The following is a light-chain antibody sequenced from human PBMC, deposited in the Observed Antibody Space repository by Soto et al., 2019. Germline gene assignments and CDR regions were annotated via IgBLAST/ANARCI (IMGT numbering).Light chain of an antibody. V-gene: IGKV3-11*01. CDR1: QSVKNY. Sequence: EIVLTQSPATLSLSPGERATLSCRASQSVKNYLAWYQQKPGQAPRLLIYDASNRATGIPARVSGSGSGTDFTLTISTLEPEDSAVYYCQHRSNWPPVTFGGGTKVDIK. CDR3: QHRSNWPPVT. J-gene: IGKJ4*01. CDR2: DAS.